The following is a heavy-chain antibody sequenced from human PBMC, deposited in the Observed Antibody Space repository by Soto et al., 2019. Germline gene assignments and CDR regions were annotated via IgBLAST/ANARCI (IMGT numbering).Heavy chain of an antibody. V-gene: IGHV4-34*01. D-gene: IGHD3-22*01. Sequence: QVQLQQWGAGLLKPSETLSLTCAVYGGSFSGYYWSWIRQPPGKGLEWIGEINHSGSTNYNPSLKSRVTISVDTSKNQFSLKLSSVTAADTAVYYCASRNYYDSSGYAPDWGQGTLVTVSS. CDR3: ASRNYYDSSGYAPD. CDR2: INHSGST. J-gene: IGHJ4*02. CDR1: GGSFSGYY.